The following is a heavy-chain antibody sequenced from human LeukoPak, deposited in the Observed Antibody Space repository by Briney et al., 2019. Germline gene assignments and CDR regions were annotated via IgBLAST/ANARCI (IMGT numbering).Heavy chain of an antibody. Sequence: GGSLRLSCAASGFTFSSYAMSWVRQAPGKGLEWVSAISGSGGSTYYADSVKGRFTISRDNSKNTLYLQMNSLRAEDTAVYYCAKDLENYYGSGSYLGFFDYWGQGTLVTVSS. CDR3: AKDLENYYGSGSYLGFFDY. D-gene: IGHD3-10*01. J-gene: IGHJ4*02. CDR2: ISGSGGST. CDR1: GFTFSSYA. V-gene: IGHV3-23*01.